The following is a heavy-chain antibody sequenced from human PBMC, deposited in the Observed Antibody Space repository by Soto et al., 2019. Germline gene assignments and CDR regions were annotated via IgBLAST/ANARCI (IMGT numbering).Heavy chain of an antibody. CDR1: GGSISSSSYY. Sequence: SETLSLTCTVSGGSISSSSYYWGWIRQPPGKGLEWIGSIYYSGSTYYNPSLKSRVTISVDTSKNQFSLKLSSVTAADTAVYYCASTHDYYDSSGYFDYWGQGTLVTVSS. J-gene: IGHJ4*02. CDR2: IYYSGST. CDR3: ASTHDYYDSSGYFDY. D-gene: IGHD3-22*01. V-gene: IGHV4-39*01.